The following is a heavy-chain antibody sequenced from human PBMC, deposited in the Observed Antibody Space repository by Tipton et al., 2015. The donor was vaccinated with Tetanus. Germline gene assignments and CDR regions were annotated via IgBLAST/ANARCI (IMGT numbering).Heavy chain of an antibody. D-gene: IGHD6-19*01. CDR1: GFIVSSHY. V-gene: IGHV3-53*01. CDR3: VRDGGSSGWLAY. CDR2: MYSGGDT. J-gene: IGHJ4*02. Sequence: SLRLSCVASGFIVSSHYMSWARQAPGKGLEWVSVMYSGGDTYYVDSVKGRFSIPRDNAKNTLYLQMNSLRVEDTAVYYCVRDGGSSGWLAYWGQGTLVTVSS.